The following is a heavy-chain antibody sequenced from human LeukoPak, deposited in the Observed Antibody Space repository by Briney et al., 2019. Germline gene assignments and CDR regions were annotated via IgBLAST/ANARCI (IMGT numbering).Heavy chain of an antibody. Sequence: GGSLRLSCAASGFTFSSYAMSWVRQAPGKGRGWVSGVSGSGGSTYYADSVKGRFTISRDNSKNTLYLQMNSLRAEDTAVYYCAKDLDIVATITGSWGQGTLVTVSS. CDR3: AKDLDIVATITGS. CDR1: GFTFSSYA. D-gene: IGHD5-12*01. CDR2: VSGSGGST. J-gene: IGHJ4*02. V-gene: IGHV3-23*01.